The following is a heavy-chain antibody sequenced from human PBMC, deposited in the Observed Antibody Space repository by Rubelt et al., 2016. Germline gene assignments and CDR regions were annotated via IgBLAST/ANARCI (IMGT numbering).Heavy chain of an antibody. CDR1: GFTFRGYG. CDR2: IKQDGSEK. D-gene: IGHD3-10*01. CDR3: AAGMDPDH. Sequence: VQLVESGGGVVQPGRSLRLSCAASGFTFRGYGMHWVRQAPGKGLEWVANIKQDGSEKNYVDSVKGRFTSSRDNAKNSLYLQMNSLRVEDTAVYYCAAGMDPDHWGQGTLVTVSS. V-gene: IGHV3-7*01. J-gene: IGHJ4*02.